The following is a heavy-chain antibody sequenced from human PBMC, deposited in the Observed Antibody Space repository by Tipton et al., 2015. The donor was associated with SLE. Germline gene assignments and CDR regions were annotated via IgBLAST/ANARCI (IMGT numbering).Heavy chain of an antibody. V-gene: IGHV4-34*01. Sequence: TLSLTCAVYGGSFSGYYWCWIRQPPGKGLEWIGEINHSGSTNYNPSLKSRVTISVDTSKNQFSLKLSSVTAADTAVYYCARGDDTAMVMDYWGQGTLVTVSS. CDR1: GGSFSGYY. J-gene: IGHJ4*02. CDR3: ARGDDTAMVMDY. CDR2: INHSGST. D-gene: IGHD5-18*01.